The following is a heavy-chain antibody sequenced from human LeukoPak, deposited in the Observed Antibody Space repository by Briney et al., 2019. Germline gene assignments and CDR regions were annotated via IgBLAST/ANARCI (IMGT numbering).Heavy chain of an antibody. CDR1: GYTFTSYD. J-gene: IGHJ4*02. Sequence: ASVKVSCKASGYTFTSYDINWVRQATGQGLEWMGWMNPNSGNTGYAQKFQGRVTMTRDTSTSTVYMELSSLRSEDTAVYYCARGGDATPSYFDYWGQGTLVTVSS. D-gene: IGHD2-21*01. CDR3: ARGGDATPSYFDY. V-gene: IGHV1-8*01. CDR2: MNPNSGNT.